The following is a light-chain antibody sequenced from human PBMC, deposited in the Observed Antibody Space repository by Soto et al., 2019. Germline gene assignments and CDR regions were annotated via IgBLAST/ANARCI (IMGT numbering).Light chain of an antibody. CDR1: QNVNNNY. J-gene: IGKJ5*01. CDR2: DAS. V-gene: IGKV3D-20*01. Sequence: ETVLTQSPSTLSLSPGERATLSCGASQNVNNNYLAWYQQKRGLAPRLLIYDASIRAPGTPDRFSASGSGTDFTLTISRLEAEDFAVYYCQQYGGSPTFGQGTRLEI. CDR3: QQYGGSPT.